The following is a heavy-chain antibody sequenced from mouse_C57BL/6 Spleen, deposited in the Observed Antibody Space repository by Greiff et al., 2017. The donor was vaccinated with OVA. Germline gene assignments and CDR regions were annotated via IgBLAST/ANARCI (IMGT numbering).Heavy chain of an antibody. CDR2: INPSTGGT. CDR1: GYSFTGYY. Sequence: EVQLQQSGPELVKPGASVKISCKASGYSFTGYYMNWVKQSPEKSLEWIGEINPSTGGTTYNQKFKAKATLTVDKSSSTAYMQLKSLTSEDSAVYYCARSRKTRDGDFDYWGQGTTLTVSS. J-gene: IGHJ2*01. CDR3: ARSRKTRDGDFDY. D-gene: IGHD3-3*01. V-gene: IGHV1-42*01.